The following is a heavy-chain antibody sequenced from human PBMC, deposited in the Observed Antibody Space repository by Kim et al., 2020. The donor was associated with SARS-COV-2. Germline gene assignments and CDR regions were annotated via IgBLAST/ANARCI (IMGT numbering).Heavy chain of an antibody. CDR3: AREGDYCSGGSCYGSFDY. CDR2: IWYDGSNK. J-gene: IGHJ4*02. Sequence: GGSLRLSCAASGFTFSSYGMHWVRQAPGKGLEWVAVIWYDGSNKYYADSVKGRFTISRDNSKNTLYLQMNSLRAEDTAVYYCAREGDYCSGGSCYGSFDYWGQGTLVTVSS. V-gene: IGHV3-33*01. CDR1: GFTFSSYG. D-gene: IGHD2-15*01.